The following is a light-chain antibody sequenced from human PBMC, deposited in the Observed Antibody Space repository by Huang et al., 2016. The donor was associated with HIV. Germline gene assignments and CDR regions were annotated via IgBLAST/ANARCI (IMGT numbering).Light chain of an antibody. CDR1: QTISSW. CDR3: QQYITYPLT. CDR2: KAS. V-gene: IGKV1-5*03. J-gene: IGKJ4*01. Sequence: DIQMTQSPSTLSASIGDRVTITCRASQTISSWLAWYQQRPGMAPKLLIYKASTFQSGVPSRFSGSGSATDFTLTISSLQPDDSATYYCQQYITYPLTFGGGTKVEIK.